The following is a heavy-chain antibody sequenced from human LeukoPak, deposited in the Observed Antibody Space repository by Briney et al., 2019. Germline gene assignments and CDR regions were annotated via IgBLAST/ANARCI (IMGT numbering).Heavy chain of an antibody. CDR3: ARGPAAAGLDY. V-gene: IGHV3-66*01. Sequence: PGGSLRLSCAASGFTVSSNYMSWIRQAPGKGLEWVSVIYSGGSTYYADSVKGRFTISRDNSKNTLYLQMNSLRAEDTAVYYCARGPAAAGLDYWGQGTLITVSS. CDR1: GFTVSSNY. J-gene: IGHJ4*02. D-gene: IGHD6-13*01. CDR2: IYSGGST.